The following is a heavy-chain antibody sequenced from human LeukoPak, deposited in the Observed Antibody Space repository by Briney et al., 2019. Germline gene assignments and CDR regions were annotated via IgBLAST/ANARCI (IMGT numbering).Heavy chain of an antibody. D-gene: IGHD2-2*01. CDR3: ARGVVGWFDP. V-gene: IGHV4-39*07. CDR2: IFYSGST. Sequence: SETLSLTCTVSGGSISRSSYYWGWIRQPPGKGLEWIGSIFYSGSTYYNPPLKSRVTISVDTSKNQFSLKLRSVTAADTAIYYCARGVVGWFDPWGQGTLVTVSS. CDR1: GGSISRSSYY. J-gene: IGHJ5*02.